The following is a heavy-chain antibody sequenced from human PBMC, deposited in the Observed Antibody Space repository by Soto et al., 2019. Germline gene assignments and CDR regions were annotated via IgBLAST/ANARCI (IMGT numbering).Heavy chain of an antibody. CDR3: ARELLAARNYGMDV. CDR1: GGPISSYY. V-gene: IGHV4-4*07. D-gene: IGHD6-6*01. J-gene: IGHJ6*02. Sequence: SETLSLTCTVSGGPISSYYWSWIRQPAGKGLEWIGRIYTSGSTNYNPSLKSRVTMSVDTSKNQFSLKLSSVTAADTAVYYCARELLAARNYGMDVWGQGTTVTVSS. CDR2: IYTSGST.